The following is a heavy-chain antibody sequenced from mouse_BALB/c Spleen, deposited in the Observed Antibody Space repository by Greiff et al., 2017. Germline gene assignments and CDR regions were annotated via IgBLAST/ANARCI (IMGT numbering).Heavy chain of an antibody. CDR3: ATYYDYGGYAMDY. CDR1: GYTFTSYW. Sequence: QVQLKQSGAELARPGASVKLSCKASGYTFTSYWMQWVKQRPGQGLEWIGAIYPGDGDTRYTQKFKGKATLTADKSSSTAYMQLSSLASEDSAVYYCATYYDYGGYAMDYWGQGTSVTVSS. CDR2: IYPGDGDT. V-gene: IGHV1-87*01. J-gene: IGHJ4*01. D-gene: IGHD2-4*01.